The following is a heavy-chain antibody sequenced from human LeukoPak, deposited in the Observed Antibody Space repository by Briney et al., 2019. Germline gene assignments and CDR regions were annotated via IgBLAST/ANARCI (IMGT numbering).Heavy chain of an antibody. Sequence: GGSLRLSCAASGFTFSSYSMNWVRQAPGKGLEWVSSISSSSSYIYYADSVKGRFTISRDNAKNSLYLQMNSLRAEDTAVYYCARDHSYYDILSGFDYWGQGTLVTVSS. V-gene: IGHV3-21*01. J-gene: IGHJ4*02. CDR2: ISSSSSYI. CDR1: GFTFSSYS. CDR3: ARDHSYYDILSGFDY. D-gene: IGHD3-9*01.